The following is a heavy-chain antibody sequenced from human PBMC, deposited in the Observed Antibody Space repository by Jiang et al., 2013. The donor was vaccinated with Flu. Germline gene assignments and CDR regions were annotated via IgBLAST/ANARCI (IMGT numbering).Heavy chain of an antibody. CDR1: GYTFTIYD. J-gene: IGHJ4*02. CDR3: ARGSRGHCSGSNCKGFDY. D-gene: IGHD2-15*01. Sequence: SGAEVKKPGASVKVSCKASGYTFTIYDINWVRQASGKGLEWMGWMNPDNDNRGYAQNFQGRVIMTRNTSINTAYMELSSLRSEDTAVYYCARGSRGHCSGSNCKGFDYWGQGTLVTVSS. V-gene: IGHV1-8*01. CDR2: MNPDNDNR.